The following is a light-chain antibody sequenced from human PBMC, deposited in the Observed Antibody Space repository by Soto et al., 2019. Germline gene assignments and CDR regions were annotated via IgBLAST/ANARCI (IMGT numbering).Light chain of an antibody. V-gene: IGKV3-20*01. CDR2: GAS. CDR3: QQDGSSPIT. CDR1: QSVRSSY. Sequence: EIVLTQSPGTLSLSPGERATLSCRASQSVRSSYLAWYQQKPGQAPRLLIYGASSRATGIPDRFSGSGAGTDCTRTSSRLEPEDCAVYYCQQDGSSPITCGQGTRLEIK. J-gene: IGKJ5*01.